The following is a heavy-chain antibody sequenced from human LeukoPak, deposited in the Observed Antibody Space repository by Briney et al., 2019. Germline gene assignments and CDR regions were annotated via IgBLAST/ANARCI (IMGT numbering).Heavy chain of an antibody. CDR2: IIPIFGTA. CDR3: ARGEHYYDSSGYYSPAFDI. Sequence: ASVKVSCKASGGTFSSYAISWVRQAPGQGLEWMGGIIPIFGTANYAQKFQGRVTITTDESTSTAYMELSSLRSEDTAVYYCARGEHYYDSSGYYSPAFDIWGQGTMVTVSS. D-gene: IGHD3-22*01. CDR1: GGTFSSYA. V-gene: IGHV1-69*05. J-gene: IGHJ3*02.